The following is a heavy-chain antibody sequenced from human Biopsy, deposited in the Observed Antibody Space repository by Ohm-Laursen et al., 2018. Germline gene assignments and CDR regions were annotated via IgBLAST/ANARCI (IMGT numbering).Heavy chain of an antibody. J-gene: IGHJ2*01. V-gene: IGHV4-59*01. D-gene: IGHD3-22*01. CDR3: ARDRGYYSDRTVPGYFDL. CDR1: GDSISSYY. Sequence: GTLSLPCAVSGDSISSYYWSWIRQPPGKGLQWIGSVYYTGRPAYHPSLQSRVTISVDTSKNHFSLRLRSVTPADTAIYYCARDRGYYSDRTVPGYFDLWGRGTLVTVSS. CDR2: VYYTGRP.